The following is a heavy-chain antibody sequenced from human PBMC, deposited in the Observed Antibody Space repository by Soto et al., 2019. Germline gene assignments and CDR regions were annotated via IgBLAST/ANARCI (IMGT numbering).Heavy chain of an antibody. CDR3: TRGQWELLPGDY. Sequence: EVQLVESGGGLIQPGGSLRLSCAASGFTFSSYWMHWVRQAPGKGLVWVSRIKSDGSSTSYADSVKGRFTISRDNAKNTLYLQMNSLRAEDTAVYYCTRGQWELLPGDYLGQGTLVTVSS. V-gene: IGHV3-74*01. J-gene: IGHJ4*02. D-gene: IGHD1-26*01. CDR1: GFTFSSYW. CDR2: IKSDGSST.